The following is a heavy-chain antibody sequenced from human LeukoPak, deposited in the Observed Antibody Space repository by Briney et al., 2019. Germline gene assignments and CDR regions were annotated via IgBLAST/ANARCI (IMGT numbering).Heavy chain of an antibody. CDR2: MNPNSGNT. D-gene: IGHD2-2*02. V-gene: IGHV1-8*01. CDR3: ASVRYCSSTSCYTHFDY. J-gene: IGHJ4*02. Sequence: ASVKVSCKASGYTFTSYDINWVRQATRQGLEWMGWMNPNSGNTGYAQKFQGRVTMTRNTSISTAYMELSSLRSEDTAVYYCASVRYCSSTSCYTHFDYWGQGTLVTVS. CDR1: GYTFTSYD.